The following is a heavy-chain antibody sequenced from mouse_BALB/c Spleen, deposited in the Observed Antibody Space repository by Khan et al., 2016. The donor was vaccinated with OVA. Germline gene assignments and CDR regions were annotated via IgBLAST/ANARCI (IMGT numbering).Heavy chain of an antibody. V-gene: IGHV14-3*02. CDR2: TDPANGNT. Sequence: EVQLQESGAELVKPAASLKLSCTASGYNIKDIYIHWVKQRPEKGLERIRRTDPANGNTKYDPKFQGKATIKADTSSNTAYLQLSSRTSKDTAVYYCRISTINAWGQGTTLTVSS. CDR3: RISTINA. J-gene: IGHJ2*01. CDR1: GYNIKDIY.